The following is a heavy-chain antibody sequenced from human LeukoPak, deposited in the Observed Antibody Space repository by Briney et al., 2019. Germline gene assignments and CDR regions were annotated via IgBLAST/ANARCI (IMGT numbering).Heavy chain of an antibody. CDR3: ARDYYGSGSSYFDY. D-gene: IGHD3-10*01. J-gene: IGHJ4*02. V-gene: IGHV3-33*08. CDR2: IWYDGSNK. CDR1: GFTFSSYA. Sequence: PGGSLRLSCAASGFTFSSYAMHWVRQAPGKGLEWVAVIWYDGSNKYYADSVKGRFTISRDNSKNTLYLQMNSLRAEDTAVYYCARDYYGSGSSYFDYWGQGTLVTVSS.